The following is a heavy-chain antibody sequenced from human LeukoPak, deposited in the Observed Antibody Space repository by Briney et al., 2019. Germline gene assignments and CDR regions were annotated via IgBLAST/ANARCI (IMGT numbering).Heavy chain of an antibody. CDR2: INHSGST. CDR3: APDPGDGYNL. CDR1: GGSFSGYY. Sequence: PSETLSLTCAVYGGSFSGYYWSWIRQPPGKGLEWIGEINHSGSTNYNPSLKSRVTISVVTSKNQFSLKLSSVTAADTAVYYCAPDPGDGYNLWGQGTLVTVSS. V-gene: IGHV4-34*01. J-gene: IGHJ4*02. D-gene: IGHD5-24*01.